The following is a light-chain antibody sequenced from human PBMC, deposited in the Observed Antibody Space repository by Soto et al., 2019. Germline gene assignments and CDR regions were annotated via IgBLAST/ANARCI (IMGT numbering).Light chain of an antibody. CDR1: QGISGW. Sequence: DIQMTQSPSSVSASVGDRVTLTCRASQGISGWLAWYQQKPGKAPTVLIYSTSNLQSGVPSRFSGSRSATDFTLTISSLQPEDFATYYCKQSKRFPLTFGGGTKVELK. CDR3: KQSKRFPLT. V-gene: IGKV1-12*01. CDR2: STS. J-gene: IGKJ4*01.